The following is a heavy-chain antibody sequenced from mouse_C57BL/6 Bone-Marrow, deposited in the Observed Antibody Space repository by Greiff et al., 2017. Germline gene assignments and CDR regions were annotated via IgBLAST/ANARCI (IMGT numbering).Heavy chain of an antibody. D-gene: IGHD2-3*01. Sequence: QVQLQQPGAELVMPGASVKLSCKASGYTFTSYWMHWVKQRPGQGLEWIGEIDPSDSYTNYNQKFKGKSTLTVDKSSSTAYMQLSSLTSEDSAVYYCGRSDDDSYRYFDVWGTGTTVTVSS. J-gene: IGHJ1*03. CDR2: IDPSDSYT. V-gene: IGHV1-69*01. CDR1: GYTFTSYW. CDR3: GRSDDDSYRYFDV.